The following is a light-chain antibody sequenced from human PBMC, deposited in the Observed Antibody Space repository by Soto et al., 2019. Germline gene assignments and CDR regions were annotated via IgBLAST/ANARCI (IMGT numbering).Light chain of an antibody. Sequence: DIQMTQSPSTLSGSVGDRVTITCRASQTISSWLAWYQQKPGKAPKILIYKASTLKSGVPSRFRGSGSGTEFSLTISRLQPEDFETYYCQQYDTNPKTFGQGTKVDIK. CDR3: QQYDTNPKT. CDR2: KAS. J-gene: IGKJ1*01. V-gene: IGKV1-5*03. CDR1: QTISSW.